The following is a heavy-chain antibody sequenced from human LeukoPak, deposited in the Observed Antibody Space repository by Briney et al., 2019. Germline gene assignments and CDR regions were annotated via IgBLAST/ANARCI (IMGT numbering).Heavy chain of an antibody. V-gene: IGHV3-53*01. J-gene: IGHJ3*02. Sequence: GGSLRLSCAASVFTFSSYWMSWVRQAPGKGLEWVSSIYSAGATHYAESVKGRFTISRDNSKNTLYLQMNSLRAEDMAVYYCARIEWERLGRAFDIWGQGTMVTVSS. CDR2: IYSAGAT. CDR1: VFTFSSYW. D-gene: IGHD1-26*01. CDR3: ARIEWERLGRAFDI.